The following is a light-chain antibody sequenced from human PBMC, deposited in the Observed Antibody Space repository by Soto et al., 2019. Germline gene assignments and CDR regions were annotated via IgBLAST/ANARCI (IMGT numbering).Light chain of an antibody. Sequence: QSVLTQPPSVSGAPGQRVTISCTGSSSNIGAGYDVHWYQQLPGTAPKLLIYGNSNRPSGVPDRFSGSKSGTSASLAITGLQAEDAADYYCQSYDSSLSGYVFGTGTKVTVL. CDR2: GNS. V-gene: IGLV1-40*01. CDR3: QSYDSSLSGYV. CDR1: SSNIGAGYD. J-gene: IGLJ1*01.